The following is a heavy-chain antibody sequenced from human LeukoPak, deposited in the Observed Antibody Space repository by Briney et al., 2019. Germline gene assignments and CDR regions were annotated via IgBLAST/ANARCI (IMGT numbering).Heavy chain of an antibody. CDR3: REGYDRSGYFLDF. D-gene: IGHD3-22*01. V-gene: IGHV4-4*09. Sequence: SETLSLTCTVLSGSITNSCWSWFRQAPGKGLEWLGFIYPHGRTEYNPSLKSRVAFSVDKSKMRASVSLSSVTASDTAVYYSREGYDRSGYFLDFWGQGTLVTVSS. J-gene: IGHJ4*02. CDR1: SGSITNSC. CDR2: IYPHGRT.